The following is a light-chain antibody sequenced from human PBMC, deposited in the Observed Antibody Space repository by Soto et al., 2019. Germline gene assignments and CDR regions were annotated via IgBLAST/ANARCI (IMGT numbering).Light chain of an antibody. CDR2: LAS. CDR3: LPTYSFPRT. CDR1: QGIGDR. Sequence: DIQMTQSPSSVSASVGDRVTLTCRASQGIGDRLAWYQQKPGKVPQXLIYLASTLGSGVPSSFSAIGSGTDLIITIHTLQADDVETYDCLPTYSFPRTFGQGTKVDIK. V-gene: IGKV1-12*01. J-gene: IGKJ1*01.